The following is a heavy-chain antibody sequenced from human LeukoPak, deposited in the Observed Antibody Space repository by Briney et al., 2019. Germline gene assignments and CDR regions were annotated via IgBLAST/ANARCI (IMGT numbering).Heavy chain of an antibody. J-gene: IGHJ6*02. CDR1: GFTFSSYA. CDR3: AKQVHSSSYYYGMDV. V-gene: IGHV3-23*01. D-gene: IGHD6-13*01. Sequence: PGRSLRLSCAASGFTFSSYAMSWVRQAPGKGLEWVSAISGSGGSTYYADSVKGRFTISRDNSKNTLYLQMNSLRAEDTAVYYCAKQVHSSSYYYGMDVWGQGTTVTVSS. CDR2: ISGSGGST.